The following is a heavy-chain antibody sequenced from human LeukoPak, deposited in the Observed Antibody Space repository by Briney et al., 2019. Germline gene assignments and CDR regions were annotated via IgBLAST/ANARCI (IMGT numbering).Heavy chain of an antibody. CDR2: IKQDGNEK. CDR1: GFTFSSYW. J-gene: IGHJ4*02. V-gene: IGHV3-7*01. D-gene: IGHD3-10*01. CDR3: TRLGGFGLDY. Sequence: PGGSLRLSCAASGFTFSSYWMSWVRQAPGQGLEWVANIKQDGNEKYYVDSVKGRFAISRDNAKNSLYLQMNSLRAEDTALYYCTRLGGFGLDYWGQGTLVTVSS.